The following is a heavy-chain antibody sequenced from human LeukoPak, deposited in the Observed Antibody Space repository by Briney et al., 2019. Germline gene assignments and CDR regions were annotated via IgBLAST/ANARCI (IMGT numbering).Heavy chain of an antibody. Sequence: SETLSLTCTVSGNSFGDYYWSWIRQPAGKGLEWIGRIYTSGSTTYNPSLKSRVTMSVDTSKSQFSLNLMSVTAADTAVYYCTRDTGTTGEVKFDPWGLGTLVTVSS. CDR3: TRDTGTTGEVKFDP. J-gene: IGHJ5*02. D-gene: IGHD4-17*01. CDR2: IYTSGST. CDR1: GNSFGDYY. V-gene: IGHV4-4*07.